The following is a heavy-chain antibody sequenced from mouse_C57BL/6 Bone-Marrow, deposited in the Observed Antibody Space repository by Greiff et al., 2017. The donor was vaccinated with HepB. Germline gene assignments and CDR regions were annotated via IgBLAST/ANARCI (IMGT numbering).Heavy chain of an antibody. D-gene: IGHD3-2*02. CDR3: ARVTAQATFAY. J-gene: IGHJ3*01. V-gene: IGHV1-18*01. Sequence: VQLKQSGPELVKPGASVKIPCKASGYTFTDYNMDWVKQSHGKSLEWIGDINPNNGGTIYNQKFKGKATLTVDKSSSTAYMELRSLTSDDTAVYYCARVTAQATFAYWGQGTLVTVSA. CDR1: GYTFTDYN. CDR2: INPNNGGT.